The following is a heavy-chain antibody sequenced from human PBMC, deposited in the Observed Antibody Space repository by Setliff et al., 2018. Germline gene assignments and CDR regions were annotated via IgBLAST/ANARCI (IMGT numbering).Heavy chain of an antibody. Sequence: GSLRLSCVVSGITISNNFWSRVRQAPGKGLEWVSLIFNDGSTYYADSVKGRFTISRDISTSTLYLHMNSLRAEDPAVYYCATETYYDSQGYVFWGQGTRFTIAS. CDR2: IFNDGST. CDR1: GITISNNF. D-gene: IGHD3-16*01. J-gene: IGHJ4*02. V-gene: IGHV3-53*01. CDR3: ATETYYDSQGYVF.